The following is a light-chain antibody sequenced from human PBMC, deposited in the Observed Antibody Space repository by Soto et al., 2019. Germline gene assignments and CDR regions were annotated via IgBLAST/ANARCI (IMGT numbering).Light chain of an antibody. CDR2: AAS. Sequence: DIQITQSASSLSASVGDRVTITCRASQSISSWLAWYQQKPGKAPKLLIYAASTLQSGVPLRFSGSGSGTSFTLTISSLQPEDFATYYCQQLLSYPITFGQGTRLEI. J-gene: IGKJ5*01. CDR3: QQLLSYPIT. V-gene: IGKV1-9*01. CDR1: QSISSW.